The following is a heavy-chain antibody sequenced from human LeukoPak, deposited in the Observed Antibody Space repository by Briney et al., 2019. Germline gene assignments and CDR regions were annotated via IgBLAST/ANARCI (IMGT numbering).Heavy chain of an antibody. Sequence: ASVKVSCKASGGTFNTYAINWVRQAPGQGLEWMGGITPIFGTANYAQKFQGRVTITTDESTSTAYMELSSLRSEDTAVFYCARVFARSGEISGSYYYYWGQGTLVTVSS. V-gene: IGHV1-69*05. CDR2: ITPIFGTA. CDR3: ARVFARSGEISGSYYYY. D-gene: IGHD1-26*01. CDR1: GGTFNTYA. J-gene: IGHJ4*02.